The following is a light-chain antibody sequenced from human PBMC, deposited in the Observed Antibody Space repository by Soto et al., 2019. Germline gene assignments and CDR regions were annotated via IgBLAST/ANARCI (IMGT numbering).Light chain of an antibody. CDR3: CSYAGSSTYV. CDR1: SSDVGSYNL. V-gene: IGLV2-23*01. CDR2: EGS. J-gene: IGLJ1*01. Sequence: QSALTQPASVSGSPGQSITISCTGTSSDVGSYNLVSWYQQHPGKAPKLMIYEGSKRPSGVSNRFSGSKSGNTASLTISGLQAEYEADYYCCSYAGSSTYVFGTVTKLTVL.